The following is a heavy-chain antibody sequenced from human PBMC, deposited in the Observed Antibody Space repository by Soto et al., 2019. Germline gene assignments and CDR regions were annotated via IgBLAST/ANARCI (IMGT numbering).Heavy chain of an antibody. CDR1: GCTFNSYG. CDR2: ISAYNGNT. D-gene: IGHD6-19*01. V-gene: IGHV1-18*01. Sequence: ASVKVSCKASGCTFNSYGISWVRQAPGQGLEWMGWISAYNGNTNYAQKLQGRVTMTTDTSTSTAYMELRSLRSDDTAVYYCARVKGSGWLNWFDPWGQGTPVSVSS. J-gene: IGHJ5*02. CDR3: ARVKGSGWLNWFDP.